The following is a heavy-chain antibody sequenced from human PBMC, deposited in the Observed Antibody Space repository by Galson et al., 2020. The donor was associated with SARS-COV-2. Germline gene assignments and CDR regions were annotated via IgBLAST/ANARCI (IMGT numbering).Heavy chain of an antibody. J-gene: IGHJ5*01. Sequence: TLSLTCTVSGGSVYSGSNYWNWTRQPPGKGLEWIGYIHYGGSYYYRPSLKNRLSLPLVSSQTQVTLILNSMTAARTALYYCSSAPKDLRFYHWSLLSPNCFDSGSEGNLVTVSA. V-gene: IGHV4-30-4*01. CDR2: IHYGGSY. CDR3: SSAPKDLRFYHWSLLSPNCFDS. CDR1: GGSVYSGSNY. D-gene: IGHD3-10*01.